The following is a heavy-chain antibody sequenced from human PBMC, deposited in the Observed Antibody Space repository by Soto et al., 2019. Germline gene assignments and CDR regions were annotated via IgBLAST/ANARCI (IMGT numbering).Heavy chain of an antibody. CDR1: GGSIGTSAYY. J-gene: IGHJ5*02. Sequence: ETLSLTCAVXGGSIGTSAYYWGWIRQAPGKGLEWIGSINHSGNTYLSPSLKDRVTMSVDTSKNSFSLKLRSATAADTGLYYCSRRAPEGFDPWGQGTLVTVSS. V-gene: IGHV4-39*01. CDR3: SRRAPEGFDP. CDR2: INHSGNT.